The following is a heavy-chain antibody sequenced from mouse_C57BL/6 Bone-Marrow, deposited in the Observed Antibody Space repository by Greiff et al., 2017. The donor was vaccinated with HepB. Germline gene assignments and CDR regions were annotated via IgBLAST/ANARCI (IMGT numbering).Heavy chain of an antibody. Sequence: VNVVESGPELVKPGASVKISCKASGYSFTSYYIHWVKQRPGQGLEWIGWIYPGSGNTKYNEKFKGKATLTADTSSSTAYMQLSSLTSEDSAVYYCARRDGYYGGDWFAYWGQGTLVTVSA. D-gene: IGHD2-3*01. V-gene: IGHV1-66*01. CDR1: GYSFTSYY. CDR2: IYPGSGNT. J-gene: IGHJ3*01. CDR3: ARRDGYYGGDWFAY.